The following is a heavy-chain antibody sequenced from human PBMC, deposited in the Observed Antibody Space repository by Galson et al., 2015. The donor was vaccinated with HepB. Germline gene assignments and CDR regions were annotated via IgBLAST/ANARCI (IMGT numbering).Heavy chain of an antibody. J-gene: IGHJ4*02. D-gene: IGHD2-15*01. CDR1: GGTFSRYG. CDR2: IIPFFGSS. CDR3: ARVLELRGYDY. V-gene: IGHV1-69*13. Sequence: SVKVSCKAPGGTFSRYGISWVRQAPGQGLEWMGDIIPFFGSSKFGQKFQGRVTLTADESTTTAYMELSSLRSEDTAVYFYARVLELRGYDYWGQGTLVIVSS.